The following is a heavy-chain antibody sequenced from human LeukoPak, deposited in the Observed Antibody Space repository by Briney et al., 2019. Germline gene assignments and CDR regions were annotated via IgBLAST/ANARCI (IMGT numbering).Heavy chain of an antibody. CDR1: GFPLSTYG. CDR2: IRYDGSNK. D-gene: IGHD3-16*02. V-gene: IGHV3-30*02. J-gene: IGHJ4*02. CDR3: AKKSSYDYVWGSYRSPGYFDY. Sequence: GGSLRLSCVTSGFPLSTYGVHWVRQAPGKGLEWVAFIRYDGSNKYYADSVKGRFTISRDNSKNTLYLQMNSLRAEDTAVYYCAKKSSYDYVWGSYRSPGYFDYWGQGTLVTVSS.